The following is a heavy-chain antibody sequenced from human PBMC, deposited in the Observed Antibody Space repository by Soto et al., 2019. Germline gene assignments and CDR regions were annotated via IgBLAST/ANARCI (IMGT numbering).Heavy chain of an antibody. D-gene: IGHD3-22*01. CDR1: GGSISSYY. J-gene: IGHJ5*02. CDR2: IYYSGST. Sequence: SETLSLTCTVSGGSISSYYWSWIRQPPGKGLEWIGYIYYSGSTNYNPSLKSRVTISVDTSKNQFSLKLSSVTAADTAVYYCARGYDSSGYYYAGWFDPWGQGTLVTVSS. V-gene: IGHV4-59*08. CDR3: ARGYDSSGYYYAGWFDP.